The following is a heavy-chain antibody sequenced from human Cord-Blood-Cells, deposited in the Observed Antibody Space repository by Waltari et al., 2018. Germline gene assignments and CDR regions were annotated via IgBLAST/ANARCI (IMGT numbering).Heavy chain of an antibody. CDR3: ATFQYSSSWYYFDY. Sequence: QVQLQQWGAGLLKPSETLSLPCAVYGGSFRGYYWGWSRQPPGKGLEWIGEINHSGSTNYKPSLKSRVTISVDTSKNQFSLKLSSVTAAYTAVYYCATFQYSSSWYYFDYWGQGTLVTVSS. CDR1: GGSFRGYY. J-gene: IGHJ4*02. CDR2: INHSGST. V-gene: IGHV4-34*01. D-gene: IGHD6-13*01.